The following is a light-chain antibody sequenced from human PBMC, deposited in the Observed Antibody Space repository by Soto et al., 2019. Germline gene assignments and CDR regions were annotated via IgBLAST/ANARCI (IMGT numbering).Light chain of an antibody. CDR1: QSISSY. V-gene: IGKV3-11*01. J-gene: IGKJ1*01. CDR2: DAS. Sequence: EIVLTQSPATLSLSPGERATLSCRTSQSISSYLAWYQQKPRQAPRLLIYDASNRATGIPARLSGSGSGTDFTLIICSLVPEDFAVYYCQQRSNWPKTFGQGTKV. CDR3: QQRSNWPKT.